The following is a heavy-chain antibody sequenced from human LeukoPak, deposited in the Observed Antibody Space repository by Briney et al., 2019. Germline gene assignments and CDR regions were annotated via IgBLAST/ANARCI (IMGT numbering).Heavy chain of an antibody. D-gene: IGHD2-21*02. CDR1: GFTVRNFA. CDR3: AKDLTPTKTVTALFDAFDI. V-gene: IGHV3-23*01. J-gene: IGHJ3*02. Sequence: GGSLRLSCTASGFTVRNFAMSWVRQAPGKGLEWVSIISGSGGSTYYGDSVKGRFTISRDNSKKTLYLQMNSLRAEDTAVYYCAKDLTPTKTVTALFDAFDIWGQGTMVTVSS. CDR2: ISGSGGST.